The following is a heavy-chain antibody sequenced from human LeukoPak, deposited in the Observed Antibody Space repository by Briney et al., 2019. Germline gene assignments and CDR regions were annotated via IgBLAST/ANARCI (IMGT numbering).Heavy chain of an antibody. CDR3: ARDTLDYDLLTGYSAFDAFDI. Sequence: PSETLSLTCTASGGSISTYYGSWIRKPPGKGLEWIGRIYTSGGTNYNPSLKSRVTISVDTSKNQFSLKLSSVTAADTAVYYCARDTLDYDLLTGYSAFDAFDIWGQGTMVTVSS. D-gene: IGHD3-9*01. J-gene: IGHJ3*02. CDR2: IYTSGGT. V-gene: IGHV4-4*08. CDR1: GGSISTYY.